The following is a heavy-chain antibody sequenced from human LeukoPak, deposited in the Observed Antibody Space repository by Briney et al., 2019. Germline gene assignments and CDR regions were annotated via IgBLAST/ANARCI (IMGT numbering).Heavy chain of an antibody. D-gene: IGHD5-18*01. Sequence: GSLRLYCAASGFTFSSYAMSWVRQAPGKGLEWVSVISGSGGSTYYADSVKGRFTISRDNSKNTLYLQMNSLRAEDTAVYYCAKDNTYGSDDYWGQGTLVTVSS. J-gene: IGHJ4*02. CDR2: ISGSGGST. CDR1: GFTFSSYA. CDR3: AKDNTYGSDDY. V-gene: IGHV3-23*01.